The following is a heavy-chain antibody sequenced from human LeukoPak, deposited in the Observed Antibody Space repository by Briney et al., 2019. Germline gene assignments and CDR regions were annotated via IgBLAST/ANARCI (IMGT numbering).Heavy chain of an antibody. CDR3: ARDSGSHFYFDF. CDR2: ITSGGNT. D-gene: IGHD1-26*01. CDR1: GFTFSSYE. V-gene: IGHV3-53*01. Sequence: GGSLRLSCAASGFTFSSYEMNWVRQAPGKGLEWVSVITSGGNTYYADSVKGRFTISRDNSENTLYLQMNSLRAEDTAVYYCARDSGSHFYFDFWGQGTLVTVSS. J-gene: IGHJ4*02.